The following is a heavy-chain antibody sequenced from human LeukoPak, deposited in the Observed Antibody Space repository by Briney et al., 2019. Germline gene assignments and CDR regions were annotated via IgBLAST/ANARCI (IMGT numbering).Heavy chain of an antibody. CDR3: ARAYGWHAFDA. CDR2: FYSSGST. D-gene: IGHD3-10*01. CDR1: GGSVSFSAYY. Sequence: SETLSLTCTVSGGSVSFSAYYWGWVRQPPGKGLEWIATFYSSGSTYYNPSLKSRVTMSIDTSKNQFSLKLSSVTAADTAVFYCARAYGWHAFDAWGQGTMVAVSS. V-gene: IGHV4-39*07. J-gene: IGHJ3*01.